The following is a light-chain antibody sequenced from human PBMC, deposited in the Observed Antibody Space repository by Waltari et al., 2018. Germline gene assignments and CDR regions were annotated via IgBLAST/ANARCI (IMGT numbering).Light chain of an antibody. CDR1: SSDVGDYNF. CDR3: SSYTTSNTLWV. V-gene: IGLV2-14*03. Sequence: QSALTQPASVSGSPGQSITISCTGTSSDVGDYNFVSWYQQHPGKAPQLIIPHVNSRPSGVSNRFSGSKSGTTASLTISELQAEDVADYYCSSYTTSNTLWVFGGGTKLTVL. CDR2: HVN. J-gene: IGLJ3*02.